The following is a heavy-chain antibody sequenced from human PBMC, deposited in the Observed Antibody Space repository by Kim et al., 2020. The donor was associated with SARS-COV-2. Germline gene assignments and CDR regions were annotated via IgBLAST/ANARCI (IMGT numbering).Heavy chain of an antibody. V-gene: IGHV4-59*13. CDR1: GGSISSYY. D-gene: IGHD3-22*01. Sequence: SETLSLTCNVSGGSISSYYWSWIRQPPGKGLEWIGYIYYSGSTNYNPSLKSRVTISVDTSKNQFSLKLSSVTAADTAVYYCARETYYYDSSGYYPYYFDYWGQGILVTVSS. CDR2: IYYSGST. CDR3: ARETYYYDSSGYYPYYFDY. J-gene: IGHJ4*02.